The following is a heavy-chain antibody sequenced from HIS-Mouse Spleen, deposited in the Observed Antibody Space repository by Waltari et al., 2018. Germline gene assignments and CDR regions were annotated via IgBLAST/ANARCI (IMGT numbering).Heavy chain of an antibody. J-gene: IGHJ4*02. CDR1: GWSFSGYY. V-gene: IGHV4-34*01. Sequence: QLQLQQWGAGLLKPSETLSLPCAVYGWSFSGYYWSWIRQTPGKGLEWIGEINHSGSTNYNPYLKSRVTISVDTSKNQFSLKLSSVTAADTAVYYCARGKGSSSWYYFDYWGQGTLVTVSS. CDR3: ARGKGSSSWYYFDY. D-gene: IGHD6-13*01. CDR2: INHSGST.